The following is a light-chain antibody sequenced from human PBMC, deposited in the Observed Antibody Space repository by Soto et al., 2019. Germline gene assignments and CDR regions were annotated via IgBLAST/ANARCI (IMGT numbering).Light chain of an antibody. V-gene: IGLV1-40*01. CDR3: QSYDSSLGVV. J-gene: IGLJ2*01. Sequence: QSVLTQPPSVSGAPGQRVTISCTGSSSNIGAGYDVHWYQQLPGAAPKLLIYRNSNRPSGVPDRFSGSKSGTSASLANTGLQAEDEADYYCQSYDSSLGVVFGGATKLTVL. CDR1: SSNIGAGYD. CDR2: RNS.